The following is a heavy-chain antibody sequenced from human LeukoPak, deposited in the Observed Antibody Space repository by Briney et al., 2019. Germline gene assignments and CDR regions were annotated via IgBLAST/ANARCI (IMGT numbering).Heavy chain of an antibody. V-gene: IGHV6-1*01. Sequence: SQTFSLKCAISGDSVCSNSAAWNWIRQSPSRGLEWLGRTYYRSKWYNDYAVSVKSRITINPDTSKNQFSLQLNSVTPEDTAVYYCARVYSSSHNAIGFDPWGQGTLVTVSS. D-gene: IGHD6-13*01. CDR3: ARVYSSSHNAIGFDP. J-gene: IGHJ5*02. CDR1: GDSVCSNSAA. CDR2: TYYRSKWYN.